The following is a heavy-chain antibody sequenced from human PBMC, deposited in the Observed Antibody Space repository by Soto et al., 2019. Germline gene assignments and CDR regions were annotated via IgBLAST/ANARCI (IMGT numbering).Heavy chain of an antibody. CDR1: GFTFSTSE. V-gene: IGHV3-48*03. D-gene: IGHD1-26*01. CDR2: IHPSGQPI. CDR3: ARRASR. J-gene: IGHJ3*01. Sequence: EVQLVESGGGLIQHGGSLRLSCAASGFTFSTSEMYWVRQAPGKGLEWVSYIHPSGQPIVYADSVKGRFTISRDNTKKSLYQPMSSLRAEDSAVYYCARRASRWGQGTMVTVSS.